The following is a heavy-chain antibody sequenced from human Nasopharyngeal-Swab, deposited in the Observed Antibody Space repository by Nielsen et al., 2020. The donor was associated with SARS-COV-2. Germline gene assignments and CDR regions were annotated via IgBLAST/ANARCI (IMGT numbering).Heavy chain of an antibody. CDR3: ASGLGEFQAADY. CDR2: INPSGGST. J-gene: IGHJ4*02. D-gene: IGHD3-16*01. V-gene: IGHV1-46*01. CDR1: GYTFTSYY. Sequence: ASVKVSCKASGYTFTSYYMHWVRQAPGQGLEWMGIINPSGGSTSHAQKFQGRVTMTRDTSTSTVYMELSSLRSEDTAVYYCASGLGEFQAADYWGQGTLVTVSS.